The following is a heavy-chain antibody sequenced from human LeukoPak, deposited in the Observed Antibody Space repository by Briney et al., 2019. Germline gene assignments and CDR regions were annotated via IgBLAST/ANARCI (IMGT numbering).Heavy chain of an antibody. CDR3: ARLVPIVVVPAADNWFDP. J-gene: IGHJ5*02. CDR2: IYPGDSDT. V-gene: IGHV5-51*01. D-gene: IGHD2-2*01. Sequence: GGSLRLSCKGSGYSFTSYWIGWVRQTPGKGLEWMGIIYPGDSDTRYSPSFQGQVTISADKSISTAYLQWSSLKASDTAMYYCARLVPIVVVPAADNWFDPWGQGTLVTVSS. CDR1: GYSFTSYW.